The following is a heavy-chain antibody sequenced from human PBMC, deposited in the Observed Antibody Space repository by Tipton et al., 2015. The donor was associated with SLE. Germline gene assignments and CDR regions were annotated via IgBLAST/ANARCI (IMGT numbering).Heavy chain of an antibody. CDR1: GFTFRNYW. J-gene: IGHJ3*01. Sequence: GSLRLSCTASGFTFRNYWMHGVRQVPGKGLVWGARINTDGSSANYADSVKGRFTISRDNAKNTLYLQMNSLRADDMAIYYCGRDLNYVFYVWGQGTMVTVSS. V-gene: IGHV3-74*01. CDR3: GRDLNYVFYV. CDR2: INTDGSSA. D-gene: IGHD1-7*01.